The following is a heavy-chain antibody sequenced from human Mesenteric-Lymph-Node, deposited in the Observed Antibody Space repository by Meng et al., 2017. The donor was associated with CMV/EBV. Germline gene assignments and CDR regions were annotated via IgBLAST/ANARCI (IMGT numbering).Heavy chain of an antibody. J-gene: IGHJ6*02. CDR3: ARHGLRGCSGANCYTSFYYFGMDV. D-gene: IGHD4/OR15-4a*01. CDR2: IFPHDSDI. CDR1: GYIFNTYW. Sequence: GESLKISCKGSGYIFNTYWIGWVRQMPGKGLELMGIIFPHDSDIKYSPSFQGQVTISVDKSISTAYLQWSTLKASDTAIYYCARHGLRGCSGANCYTSFYYFGMDVWGQGTTVTVSS. V-gene: IGHV5-51*01.